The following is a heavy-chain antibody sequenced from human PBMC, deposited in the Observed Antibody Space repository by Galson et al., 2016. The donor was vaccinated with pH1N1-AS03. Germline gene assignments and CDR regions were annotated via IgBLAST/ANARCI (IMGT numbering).Heavy chain of an antibody. Sequence: SLRLSCAAPGFTFSSYGMHWVRQAPGKGLEWVAVVSYDGSNKYYADSVKGRFTISRDNSKNTLYLQMNILRAEDTAVYYCAKDPASGEVWDILGALNWFDPWGQGTLVTVSS. D-gene: IGHD1-26*01. CDR2: VSYDGSNK. V-gene: IGHV3-30*18. CDR3: AKDPASGEVWDILGALNWFDP. J-gene: IGHJ5*02. CDR1: GFTFSSYG.